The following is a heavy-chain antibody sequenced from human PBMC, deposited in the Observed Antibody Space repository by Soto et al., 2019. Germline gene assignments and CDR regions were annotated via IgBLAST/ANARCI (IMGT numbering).Heavy chain of an antibody. CDR1: GYTFTNFF. CDR3: ARGPIAMYYFAH. Sequence: ASVKVSCKASGYTFTNFFLHWVRLAPGQGLEWMGMITPSGGSTSYAQKFQGRVTMTRDTSTSTVYMELSSLRSEDTAVYYCARGPIAMYYFAHWGLGTLVTVSS. D-gene: IGHD2-21*01. V-gene: IGHV1-46*01. CDR2: ITPSGGST. J-gene: IGHJ4*02.